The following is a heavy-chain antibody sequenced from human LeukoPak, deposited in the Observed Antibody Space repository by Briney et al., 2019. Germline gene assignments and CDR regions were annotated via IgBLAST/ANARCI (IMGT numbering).Heavy chain of an antibody. CDR3: ARHLQLWLQFGDFDS. Sequence: SETLSLTCTVSGVSISSSSFYWGWTRQPPGKGLEWIGSIYYTGSTYYNPSLKSRVTISVDRSKNELSLRLTSVTAADTAVYYCARHLQLWLQFGDFDSWGQGTRVTVSS. J-gene: IGHJ4*02. V-gene: IGHV4-39*01. CDR1: GVSISSSSFY. CDR2: IYYTGST. D-gene: IGHD5-24*01.